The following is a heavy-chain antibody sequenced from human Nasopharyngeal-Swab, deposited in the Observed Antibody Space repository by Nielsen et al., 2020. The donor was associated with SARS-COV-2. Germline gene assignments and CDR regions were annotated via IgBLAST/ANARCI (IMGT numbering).Heavy chain of an antibody. CDR2: ISGGTGGT. CDR1: GSTFSSYA. V-gene: IGHV3-23*01. J-gene: IGHJ4*02. D-gene: IGHD2-15*01. Sequence: GASLKISCEASGSTFSSYAMSWVRQAPGKGLEWVSAISGGTGGTFYADSVKGRFTISRDNSKNTLFLQMNSLRAEDTAVYYCAKDYIRRGSNWGQGTLVTVSS. CDR3: AKDYIRRGSN.